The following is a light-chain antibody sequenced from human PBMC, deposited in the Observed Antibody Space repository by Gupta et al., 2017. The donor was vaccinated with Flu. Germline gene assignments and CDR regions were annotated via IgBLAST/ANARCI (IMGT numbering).Light chain of an antibody. CDR2: TAS. Sequence: PSSLSASIGDRVTITCRASHSIASYLNWYQQRPGKAPELLIYTASKVETGVPSRFTGSGSGTEYTLTINNLQPEDFATYYCQQGDNTPRTFGQGTKVES. V-gene: IGKV1-39*01. J-gene: IGKJ1*01. CDR3: QQGDNTPRT. CDR1: HSIASY.